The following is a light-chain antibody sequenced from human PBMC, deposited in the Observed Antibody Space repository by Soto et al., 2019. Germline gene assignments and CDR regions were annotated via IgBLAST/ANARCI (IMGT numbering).Light chain of an antibody. V-gene: IGKV1-39*01. CDR2: AAS. Sequence: DIQLTQSPSSLSASVGDRVTITCRASQSIRSYLNWYQQKPGKAHKLLIYAASSLQTGVSSRFSGSGSGTDFTLTISSLQPEDFAIYYCQQTYTTPEITGGQGTRVEIK. CDR3: QQTYTTPEIT. CDR1: QSIRSY. J-gene: IGKJ5*01.